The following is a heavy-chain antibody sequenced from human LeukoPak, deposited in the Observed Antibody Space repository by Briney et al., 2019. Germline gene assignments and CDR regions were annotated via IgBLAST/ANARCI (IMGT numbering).Heavy chain of an antibody. CDR2: ILPIFGTT. D-gene: IGHD3-9*01. CDR3: ATNGYDILTGYSDY. CDR1: GGTFKNYA. V-gene: IGHV1-69*01. Sequence: SVKVSCKASGGTFKNYAISWVRQAPGQGLEWMGGILPIFGTTNYAQKFQARVTITADESTSTAYMEMSSLRSEDTAVYYCATNGYDILTGYSDYWGQGTLVTVSS. J-gene: IGHJ4*02.